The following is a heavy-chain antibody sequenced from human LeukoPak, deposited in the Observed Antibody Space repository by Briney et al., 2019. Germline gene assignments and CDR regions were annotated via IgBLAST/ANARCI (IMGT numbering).Heavy chain of an antibody. CDR2: IYYSGST. D-gene: IGHD6-13*01. CDR3: ARHDGAAAAGYFDY. CDR1: GGSISSSSYY. J-gene: IGHJ4*02. V-gene: IGHV4-39*01. Sequence: SETLSLTCTDSGGSISSSSYYWGWIRQPPGKGLEWIGSIYYSGSTYYNPSLKSRVTISVDTSKNQFSLKLSSVTAADTAVYYCARHDGAAAAGYFDYWGQGTLVTVSS.